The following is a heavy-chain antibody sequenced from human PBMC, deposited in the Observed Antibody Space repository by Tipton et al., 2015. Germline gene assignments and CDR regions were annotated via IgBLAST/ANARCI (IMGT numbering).Heavy chain of an antibody. V-gene: IGHV4-34*01. Sequence: TLSLTCAVYGGSFSGYYWSWIRQTPGKGLEWIGEINHGGSSNYKTSLNSRVSVSVDTSKNQFSLRVSSVTAADTAVYYCATSIPDWFDPWGQGTLVTASS. CDR1: GGSFSGYY. D-gene: IGHD2-2*02. J-gene: IGHJ5*02. CDR2: INHGGSS. CDR3: ATSIPDWFDP.